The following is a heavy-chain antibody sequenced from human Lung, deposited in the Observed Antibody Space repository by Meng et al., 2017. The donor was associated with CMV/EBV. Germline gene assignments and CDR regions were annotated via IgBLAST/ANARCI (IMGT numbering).Heavy chain of an antibody. V-gene: IGHV3-53*01. CDR1: GFPITSDY. CDR2: IYSGGLK. Sequence: GESLKISCEGSGFPITSDYMTWVRQAPGKGLEWVSGIYSGGLKYDEDSVKGRFTMSRDNSKNTLYLQMNRRRAEDTAMYYSALGYSGTPSWGQGTLVTVSS. D-gene: IGHD1-26*01. J-gene: IGHJ4*02. CDR3: ALGYSGTPS.